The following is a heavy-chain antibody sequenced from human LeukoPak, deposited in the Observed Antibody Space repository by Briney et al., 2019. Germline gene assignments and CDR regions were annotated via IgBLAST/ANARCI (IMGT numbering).Heavy chain of an antibody. CDR3: AKDLRPDARCDFDH. D-gene: IGHD2-15*01. V-gene: IGHV3-23*01. CDR2: ITSNSGVI. J-gene: IGHJ4*02. CDR1: GFTFSTYA. Sequence: PGGSLRLSCAASGFTFSTYAMNWVRQAPGKGLDWVSLITSNSGVILYADSVKGRFTISRDNSKNMLYLQMNSLRAEDTAVYYCAKDLRPDARCDFDHWGQGTLVTVSS.